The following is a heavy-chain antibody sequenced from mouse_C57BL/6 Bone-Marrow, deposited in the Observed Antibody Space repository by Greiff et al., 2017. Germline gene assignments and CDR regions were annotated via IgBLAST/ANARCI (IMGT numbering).Heavy chain of an antibody. CDR3: ARSRLRLGFAY. Sequence: VQLQQSGPELVKPGASVKIPCKASGYTFTDCNMDWVKQSHGKSLEWIGDINPNNGGTIYNQKFKGKATLTVDKSSSTAYMELRSLTSEDTAVYYCARSRLRLGFAYWGQGTLVTVSA. V-gene: IGHV1-18*01. CDR2: INPNNGGT. CDR1: GYTFTDCN. J-gene: IGHJ3*01. D-gene: IGHD3-2*02.